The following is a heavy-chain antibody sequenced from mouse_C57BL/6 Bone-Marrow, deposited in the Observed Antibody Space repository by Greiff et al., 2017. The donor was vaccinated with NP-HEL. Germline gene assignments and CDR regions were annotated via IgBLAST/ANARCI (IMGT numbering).Heavy chain of an antibody. CDR3: ARSRKWDY. Sequence: VQLQESDAELVKDGEEGKISCKVSGYTFPDHTIPCLTHLPDHFLEWIGYIYPRDGSTKYNEKFKGKATLTADKSSSTAYMQLNSLTSEDSAVYFCARSRKWDYWGQGTSVTVSS. CDR2: IYPRDGST. J-gene: IGHJ4*01. CDR1: GYTFPDHT. V-gene: IGHV1-78*01.